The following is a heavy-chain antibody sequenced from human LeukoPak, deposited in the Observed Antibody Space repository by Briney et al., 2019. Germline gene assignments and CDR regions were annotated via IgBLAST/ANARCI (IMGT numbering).Heavy chain of an antibody. J-gene: IGHJ4*02. CDR3: AKADHRYSSSWYFDY. CDR1: GFTFSDYY. CDR2: ISSSGSTI. D-gene: IGHD6-13*01. Sequence: GSLRLSFAASGFTFSDYYMSWIRQAPGKGLEWVSYISSSGSTIYYADSVKGRFTISRDNAKNSLYLQMNSLRAEDTAVYYCAKADHRYSSSWYFDYWGQGTLVTVSS. V-gene: IGHV3-11*01.